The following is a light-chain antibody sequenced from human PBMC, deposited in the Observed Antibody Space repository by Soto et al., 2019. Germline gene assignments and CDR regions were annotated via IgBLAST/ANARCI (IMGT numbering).Light chain of an antibody. CDR2: KVS. CDR1: QSLVYSDGDTY. CDR3: MQGTPWPLT. Sequence: DVVMTQSPLSLPVTLGQPASISCKSSQSLVYSDGDTYLSWFQQRPGQSPRRLIYKVSSRDSGVPDRFSGSGSGTDFTLKISRVEAEDVGVYYCMQGTPWPLTFGGGTKVEIK. J-gene: IGKJ4*01. V-gene: IGKV2-30*01.